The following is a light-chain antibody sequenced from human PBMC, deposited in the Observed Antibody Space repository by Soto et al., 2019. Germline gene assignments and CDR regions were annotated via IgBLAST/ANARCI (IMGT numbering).Light chain of an antibody. CDR3: QSYDSSLSSYV. V-gene: IGLV1-40*01. J-gene: IGLJ1*01. Sequence: QCVLTQPPSGSGAPGQRVTISCTGSSSNIGAGYDVHWCQQLPGTAPKLLIYGNSNRPSGVPDRFSGSKSGTSASLAITGLQAEDEATSYWQSYDSSLSSYVFGTGTKVTVL. CDR1: SSNIGAGYD. CDR2: GNS.